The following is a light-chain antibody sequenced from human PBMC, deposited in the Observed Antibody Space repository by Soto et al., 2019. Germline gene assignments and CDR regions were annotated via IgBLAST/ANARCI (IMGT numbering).Light chain of an antibody. J-gene: IGKJ2*01. CDR2: WAS. V-gene: IGKV4-1*01. CDR1: QSLLDTSNNKNY. CDR3: HQYYSALFT. Sequence: DIVMTQSPDSLAVSLGERATINCKSSQSLLDTSNNKNYVAWYQQKPGQPPKLLIYWASARQSGVPDRFSGSGSGTDFTLTISNLQAEGVAVYYCHQYYSALFTFGQGTKLEI.